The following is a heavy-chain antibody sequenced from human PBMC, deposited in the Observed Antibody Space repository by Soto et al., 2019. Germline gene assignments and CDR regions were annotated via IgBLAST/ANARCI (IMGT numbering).Heavy chain of an antibody. Sequence: QVQLVESGGGVVQPGGSLRLSCAASGFILSDFAMHWVRQAPGRGLEWVAVILKDGTSKYYADSVRGRFTISGDTSKDTILLPLPSLRLDDSAVYYCAKTGCKGGICFSGFDPWGQGTPVIVSS. CDR3: AKTGCKGGICFSGFDP. D-gene: IGHD2-15*01. V-gene: IGHV3-30*04. CDR2: ILKDGTSK. CDR1: GFILSDFA. J-gene: IGHJ5*02.